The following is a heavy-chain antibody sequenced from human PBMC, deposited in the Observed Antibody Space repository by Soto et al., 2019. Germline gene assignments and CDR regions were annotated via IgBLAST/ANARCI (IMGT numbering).Heavy chain of an antibody. CDR2: IYPGESNT. CDR1: GDSFTSYR. D-gene: IGHD4-4*01. V-gene: IGHV5-51*01. CDR3: ATYSSFYSSYPRAV. J-gene: IGHJ6*02. Sequence: GESLKISCKGSGDSFTSYRIGWVRQMPGKGLEWMGIIYPGESNTRYSPSFQGQVTISADKSIGTAYLQGSSLKASDTAMYYCATYSSFYSSYPRAVWGQGTRVTVS.